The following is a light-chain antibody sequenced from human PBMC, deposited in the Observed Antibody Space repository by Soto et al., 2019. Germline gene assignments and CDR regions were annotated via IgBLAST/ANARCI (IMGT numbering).Light chain of an antibody. Sequence: DIQMTQSPSTLSASVGDRVTITCRASQGISSYLAWYQQKPGKAPKLLIYATSNLQSGVPSRFGGSGSGTDFTLTISTLQPEDFATYYCQQSYSNPTFGQGTKVDIK. CDR1: QGISSY. V-gene: IGKV1-39*01. CDR3: QQSYSNPT. J-gene: IGKJ1*01. CDR2: ATS.